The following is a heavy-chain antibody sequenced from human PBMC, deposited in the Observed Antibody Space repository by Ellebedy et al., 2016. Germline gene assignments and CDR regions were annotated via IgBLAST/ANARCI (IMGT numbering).Heavy chain of an antibody. J-gene: IGHJ3*02. CDR2: INPNSGDT. CDR3: ARGSRIVGATGAFDI. CDR1: GYTFTGYY. Sequence: ASVKVSXXASGYTFTGYYMHWVRQAPGQGLEWMAWINPNSGDTDYAQKFQGRVTMTRDTSISTAYMELSRLRSDDTAVYYCARGSRIVGATGAFDIWGQGTMVTVSS. V-gene: IGHV1-2*02. D-gene: IGHD1-26*01.